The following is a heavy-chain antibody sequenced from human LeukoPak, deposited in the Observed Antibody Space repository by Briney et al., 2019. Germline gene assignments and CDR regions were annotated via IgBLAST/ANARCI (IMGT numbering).Heavy chain of an antibody. V-gene: IGHV3-23*01. CDR3: AKSPSLLTGYDYYYMDV. D-gene: IGHD3-9*01. Sequence: GGSLRLSCAASGFTFSSHAMSWVRQAPGKGLEWVSAVSGSGGSTYYADSVKGRFTISRDNSKNTLYLQMNSLRAEDTAVYYCAKSPSLLTGYDYYYMDVWGKGTTVTVSS. J-gene: IGHJ6*03. CDR2: VSGSGGST. CDR1: GFTFSSHA.